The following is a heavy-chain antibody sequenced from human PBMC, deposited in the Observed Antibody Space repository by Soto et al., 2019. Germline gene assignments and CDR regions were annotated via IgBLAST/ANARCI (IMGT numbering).Heavy chain of an antibody. J-gene: IGHJ5*01. CDR3: ARLGGFFQALDS. V-gene: IGHV4-59*08. CDR1: GASISNYY. Sequence: SETLSLTCTVSGASISNYYWSWVRQPPGKGLEWIGYIYYSGSPNYNPSLKSRVTTSVDTSKNQFSLNLTSVTAADTAVYYCARLGGFFQALDSWGRGTLVTVSS. CDR2: IYYSGSP. D-gene: IGHD2-15*01.